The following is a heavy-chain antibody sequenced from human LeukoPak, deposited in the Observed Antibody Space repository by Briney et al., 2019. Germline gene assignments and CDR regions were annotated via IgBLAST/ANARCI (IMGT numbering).Heavy chain of an antibody. J-gene: IGHJ4*02. D-gene: IGHD3-10*01. CDR1: GGSISCYF. CDR3: ARDRGYYGSGQRTPFDY. CDR2: IYISGST. Sequence: PSETLSLTCTVSGGSISCYFWSWIRQPAGKGLEWIGRIYISGSTNYNPSLKSRVTMSVDTSKNQFSLKLSSVTAADTAVYYCARDRGYYGSGQRTPFDYWGQGTLVTVSS. V-gene: IGHV4-4*07.